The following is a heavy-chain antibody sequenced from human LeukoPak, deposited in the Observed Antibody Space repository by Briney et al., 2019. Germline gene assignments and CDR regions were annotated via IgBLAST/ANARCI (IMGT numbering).Heavy chain of an antibody. CDR3: APTNRWNFYFDY. CDR2: INPNSGGT. J-gene: IGHJ4*02. CDR1: GYTFTGYY. D-gene: IGHD1-7*01. Sequence: ASVKVSCKTSGYTFTGYYMHWVRQAPGQGLEWMGWINPNSGGTNYAQKFQGRVTMTRDTSISTAYMELSRLRSDDTAVYCCAPTNRWNFYFDYWGQGTLVTVSS. V-gene: IGHV1-2*02.